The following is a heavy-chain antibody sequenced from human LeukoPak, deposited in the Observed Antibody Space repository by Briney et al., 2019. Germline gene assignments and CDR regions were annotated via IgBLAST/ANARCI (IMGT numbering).Heavy chain of an antibody. V-gene: IGHV1-2*06. D-gene: IGHD2-2*01. CDR1: GYTFTGYY. J-gene: IGHJ4*02. CDR3: ARWVVGLGYYFDY. Sequence: ASVKVSCKASGYTFTGYYMHWVRQAPGQGLEWMGRINPNSGGTNYAQKFQGRVTMTRDTSISTAYMELSRLRSDDTAVYYCARWVVGLGYYFDYWGQGTLVTVSS. CDR2: INPNSGGT.